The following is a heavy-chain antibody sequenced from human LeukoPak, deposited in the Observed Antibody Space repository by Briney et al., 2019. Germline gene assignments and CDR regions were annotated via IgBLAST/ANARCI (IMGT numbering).Heavy chain of an antibody. D-gene: IGHD7-27*01. Sequence: SETLSLTCTVSGGSVSSSDYYWSWIRQPPGGALEWIGYIYYSGSTNYNPSLQSRVTISVDTSKNQFSLKLSSVTAADTAVYYCARDLGTWYFDLWGRGTLVTVSS. J-gene: IGHJ2*01. CDR3: ARDLGTWYFDL. CDR1: GGSVSSSDYY. V-gene: IGHV4-61*08. CDR2: IYYSGST.